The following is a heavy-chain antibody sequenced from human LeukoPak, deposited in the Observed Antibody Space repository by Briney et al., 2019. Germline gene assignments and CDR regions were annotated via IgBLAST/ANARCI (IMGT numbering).Heavy chain of an antibody. CDR2: ISYDGSNK. CDR3: ARVLRYCSGGNCYSGGLGYMDV. V-gene: IGHV3-30*03. D-gene: IGHD2-15*01. Sequence: GGSLRLSCAASGFTFSSYGMHWVRQAPGKGLEWVAVISYDGSNKYYADSVKGRFTISRDNSKNSLFLQMNSLRAEDTAVYYCARVLRYCSGGNCYSGGLGYMDVWGKGTTVTISS. J-gene: IGHJ6*03. CDR1: GFTFSSYG.